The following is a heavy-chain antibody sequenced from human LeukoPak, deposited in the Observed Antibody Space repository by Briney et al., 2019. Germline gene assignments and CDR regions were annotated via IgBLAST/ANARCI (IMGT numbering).Heavy chain of an antibody. CDR3: AKDMREHIAATGLGY. V-gene: IGHV3-30*02. CDR2: IRYDGSNK. CDR1: GFTFSSYG. D-gene: IGHD6-6*01. Sequence: GGSLRLSCAASGFTFSSYGMHWVRQAPGKGLEWVAFIRYDGSNKYYADSVKGRFTISRDNSKNTLYLQMNSLRAEDTAVYYCAKDMREHIAATGLGYWGQGTLVTVSS. J-gene: IGHJ4*02.